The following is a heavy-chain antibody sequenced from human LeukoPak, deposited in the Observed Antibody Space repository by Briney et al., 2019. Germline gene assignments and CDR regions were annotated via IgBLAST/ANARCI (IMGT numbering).Heavy chain of an antibody. CDR2: IYTGGST. J-gene: IGHJ1*01. CDR1: GFTVSSNY. CDR3: ARAPREDYYDSSGYYKEEYFQH. Sequence: GGSLKLSCAASGFTVSSNYMHWVRQAPGQGLEWVSVIYTGGSTYYADSVRGRFTISRDNSKNTLYLQMNSLRAEDTAVYYCARAPREDYYDSSGYYKEEYFQHWGQGTLVTVSS. D-gene: IGHD3-22*01. V-gene: IGHV3-53*01.